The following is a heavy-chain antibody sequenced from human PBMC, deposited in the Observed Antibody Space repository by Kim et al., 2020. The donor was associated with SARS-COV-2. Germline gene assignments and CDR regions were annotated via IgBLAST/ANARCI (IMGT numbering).Heavy chain of an antibody. CDR2: T. V-gene: IGHV4-31*02. D-gene: IGHD1-1*01. J-gene: IGHJ4*02. CDR3: AGGRDWNDGVY. Sequence: TYYNPALTSRVTISVDTSKTQFSLKLSSVTAADTAVYYCAGGRDWNDGVYWGQGTLVTVSS.